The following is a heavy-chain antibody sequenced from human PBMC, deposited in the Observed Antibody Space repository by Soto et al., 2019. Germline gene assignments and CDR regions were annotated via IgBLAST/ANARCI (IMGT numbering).Heavy chain of an antibody. Sequence: PPENLSLTYTVSGGSISSSSYYWGWIRQPPGKGLEWIGSIYYSGSTYYNPSLKSRVTISVDTSKNQFSLKLSSVTAADTAVYYCARHPRAVADTNWFDPWGQG. CDR2: IYYSGST. CDR1: GGSISSSSYY. D-gene: IGHD6-19*01. V-gene: IGHV4-39*01. CDR3: ARHPRAVADTNWFDP. J-gene: IGHJ5*02.